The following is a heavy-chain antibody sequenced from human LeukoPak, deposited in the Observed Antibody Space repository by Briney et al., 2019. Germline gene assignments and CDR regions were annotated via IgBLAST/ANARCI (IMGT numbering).Heavy chain of an antibody. CDR2: INTNTGNP. V-gene: IGHV7-4-1*02. J-gene: IGHJ6*03. CDR1: GYTFTSYG. D-gene: IGHD3-3*01. CDR3: ARGPPLLWSGHMGPAPYYYMDV. Sequence: ASVKVSCKASGYTFTSYGISWVRQAPGQGLEWMGWINTNTGNPTYAQGFTGRFVFSLDTSVSTAYLQISSLKAEDTAVYYCARGPPLLWSGHMGPAPYYYMDVWGKGTTVTVSS.